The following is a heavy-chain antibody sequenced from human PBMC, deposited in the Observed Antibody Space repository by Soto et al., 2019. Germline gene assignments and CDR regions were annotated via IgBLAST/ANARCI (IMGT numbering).Heavy chain of an antibody. D-gene: IGHD6-19*01. CDR3: VQTTGWPGFDF. CDR2: IYGGGTT. J-gene: IGHJ4*02. V-gene: IGHV3-53*01. Sequence: EVQLVESGGGLIQPGGSLRLSCAASGFAVSSKYMTWVRQAPGKGLEWVSVIYGGGTTYYADSVKGRFTLSRDNSKNTLYLQMNSLRAEDTAVYYCVQTTGWPGFDFWGPGTLVTVSS. CDR1: GFAVSSKY.